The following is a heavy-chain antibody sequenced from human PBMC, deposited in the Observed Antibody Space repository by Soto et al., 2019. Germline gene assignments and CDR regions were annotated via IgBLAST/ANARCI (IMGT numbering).Heavy chain of an antibody. V-gene: IGHV3-23*01. CDR3: AKAPLRPYYFDY. CDR2: ISGSGGST. CDR1: GFTFSNYA. Sequence: GGSLRLSCAASGFTFSNYAMNWVRQAPGKGLEWVSAISGSGGSTNYADSVKGRFTISRDNSQNTLYLQMNSLRAEDTAVYYCAKAPLRPYYFDYWGRGALVTVSS. J-gene: IGHJ4*02.